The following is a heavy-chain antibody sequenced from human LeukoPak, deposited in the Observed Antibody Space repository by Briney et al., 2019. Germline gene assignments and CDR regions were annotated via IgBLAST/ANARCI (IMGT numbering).Heavy chain of an antibody. CDR1: GYTFTDYY. CDR3: ASSQLGQEYYYYMDV. J-gene: IGHJ6*03. Sequence: ASVKVSCKASGYTFTDYYMHWVRQAPAQRLEWMGIINPSCNSTAYAQKFQGRVTMNRDMSTSTVYMELSSLRSEDTAVYFCASSQLGQEYYYYMDVWGTGTTVTVSS. CDR2: INPSCNST. V-gene: IGHV1-46*01. D-gene: IGHD6-6*01.